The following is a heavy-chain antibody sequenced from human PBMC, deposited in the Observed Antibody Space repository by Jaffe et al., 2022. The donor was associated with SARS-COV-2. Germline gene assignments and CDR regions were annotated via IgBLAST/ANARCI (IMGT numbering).Heavy chain of an antibody. Sequence: EAQLVESGGGLVQPGGSLRLSCAASGFTFSSYWMHWVRQAPGKGLVWVSRINNGGGYTTYADSVKGRFTISRDNAKNTLYLEMNSLRAEDTGVYYCASEVFAYENYWGQGTLVIVSS. D-gene: IGHD3-3*01. J-gene: IGHJ4*02. CDR3: ASEVFAYENY. CDR1: GFTFSSYW. CDR2: INNGGGYT. V-gene: IGHV3-74*01.